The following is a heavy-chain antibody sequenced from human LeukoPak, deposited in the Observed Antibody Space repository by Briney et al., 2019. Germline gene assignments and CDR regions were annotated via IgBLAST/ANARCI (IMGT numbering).Heavy chain of an antibody. J-gene: IGHJ1*01. V-gene: IGHV3-23*01. CDR3: AKLHTVQLRLWFGELLSYFQH. D-gene: IGHD3-10*01. CDR2: ISGSGGST. Sequence: GGSLRLSCAASGFTFSSYAMSWARQAPGKGLEWVSAISGSGGSTYYADSVKGRFTISRDNSKNTLYLQMNSLRAEDTAVYYCAKLHTVQLRLWFGELLSYFQHWGQGTLVTVSS. CDR1: GFTFSSYA.